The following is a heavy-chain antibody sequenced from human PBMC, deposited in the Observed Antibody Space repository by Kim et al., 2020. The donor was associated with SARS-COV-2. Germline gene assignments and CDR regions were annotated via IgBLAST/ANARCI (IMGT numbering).Heavy chain of an antibody. Sequence: GGSLRLSCAASGFTFSNAWMSWVRQAPGKGLEWVGCIKSKTDGGTTDYAAPVKGRFTISRDDSKNTLYLQMNSLKTEDTAVYYCTQTTVTTFFYYYGMDVWGQGTTVTVSS. J-gene: IGHJ6*02. V-gene: IGHV3-15*01. CDR1: GFTFSNAW. D-gene: IGHD4-4*01. CDR2: IKSKTDGGTT. CDR3: TQTTVTTFFYYYGMDV.